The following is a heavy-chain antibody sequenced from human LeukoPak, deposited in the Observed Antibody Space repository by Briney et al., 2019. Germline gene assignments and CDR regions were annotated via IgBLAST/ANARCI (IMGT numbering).Heavy chain of an antibody. CDR1: GFTFSSYW. J-gene: IGHJ4*02. D-gene: IGHD3-10*01. V-gene: IGHV3-7*03. Sequence: GGSLRLSCAASGFTFSSYWMSWVRQAPGKGLEWVANMQPDGGEKYYVDSVKGRFTISRDNAKNSLYLQMNSLRAEDTAVYYCARETPSGSLTFDYWGQGTRVTVSS. CDR2: MQPDGGEK. CDR3: ARETPSGSLTFDY.